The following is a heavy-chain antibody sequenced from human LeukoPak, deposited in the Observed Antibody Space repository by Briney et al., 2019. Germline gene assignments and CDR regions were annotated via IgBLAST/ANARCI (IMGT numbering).Heavy chain of an antibody. Sequence: GRSLRLSCAASGFTFSSYGMHWVRQAPGKGLEWVAVISYDGSNKYYADSVKGRFTISRDNSKNTLYLQMNSLRAEDTAVYYCAREAHDSSGYYYIAGGLAFDIWGQGTMVTVSS. J-gene: IGHJ3*02. CDR3: AREAHDSSGYYYIAGGLAFDI. D-gene: IGHD3-22*01. CDR2: ISYDGSNK. CDR1: GFTFSSYG. V-gene: IGHV3-30*03.